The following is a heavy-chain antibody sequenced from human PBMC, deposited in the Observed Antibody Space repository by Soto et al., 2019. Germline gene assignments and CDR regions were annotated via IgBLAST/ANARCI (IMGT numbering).Heavy chain of an antibody. D-gene: IGHD2-2*01. J-gene: IGHJ5*02. CDR1: GFSLTTSGVG. CDR2: IYWNDDK. CDR3: AHHTITPATNWFDP. Sequence: SCPTLVNPTQTLTLTCTFSGFSLTTSGVGVGWIRQPPGKALEWLALIYWNDDKRYSPSLRGRLTITKDTSKNQVVLAMTNMDPVDTATYYCAHHTITPATNWFDPWGLGTMVTVYS. V-gene: IGHV2-5*01.